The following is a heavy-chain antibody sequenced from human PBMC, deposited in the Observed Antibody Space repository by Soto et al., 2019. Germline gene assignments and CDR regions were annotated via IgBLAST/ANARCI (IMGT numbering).Heavy chain of an antibody. CDR2: IIPIFGTA. CDR3: ARGDRSHRNGWYGYYYGMAV. Sequence: ASVKVSCKASGGTFSSYAISWVRQAPGQGLEWMGWIIPIFGTANYAQKFQGRVTITADKSTSTAYMELSSLRSEDTAVYYCARGDRSHRNGWYGYYYGMAVWGPGATVTVSS. D-gene: IGHD6-19*01. J-gene: IGHJ6*02. CDR1: GGTFSSYA. V-gene: IGHV1-69*06.